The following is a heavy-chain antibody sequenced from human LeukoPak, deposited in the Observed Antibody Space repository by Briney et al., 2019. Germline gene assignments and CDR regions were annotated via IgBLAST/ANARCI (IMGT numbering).Heavy chain of an antibody. J-gene: IGHJ4*02. D-gene: IGHD5-18*01. CDR2: ISWNSGSI. CDR1: GFTFDDYA. Sequence: GRSLRLSCAASGFTFDDYAMHWVRQAPGKGLEWVSGISWNSGSIGYADSVKGRFTISRDNAKNSLYLQMNSLRAEDTALYYCAKDFGGGYSYGPDYWGQGTLVTVSS. V-gene: IGHV3-9*01. CDR3: AKDFGGGYSYGPDY.